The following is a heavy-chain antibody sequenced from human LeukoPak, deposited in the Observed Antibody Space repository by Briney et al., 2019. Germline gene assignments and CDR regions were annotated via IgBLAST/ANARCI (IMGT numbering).Heavy chain of an antibody. D-gene: IGHD3-3*01. V-gene: IGHV3-30*04. CDR2: ISYDGSNK. J-gene: IGHJ4*02. CDR1: GFTFSSYA. CDR3: AREAVRDYDFWSGYSPMFDY. Sequence: GGSLRLSCAASGFTFSSYAMHWVRQAPGKGLEWVAVISYDGSNKYYADSVKGRFTISRDNSKNTLYLQMSSLRAEDTAVYYCAREAVRDYDFWSGYSPMFDYWGQGTLVTVSS.